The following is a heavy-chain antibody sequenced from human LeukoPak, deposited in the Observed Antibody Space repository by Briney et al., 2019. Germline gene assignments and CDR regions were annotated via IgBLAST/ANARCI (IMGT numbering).Heavy chain of an antibody. Sequence: GGSLRLSCAASGFTFSSYGMHWVRQAPGKGLEWVAVISYDGSNKYYADSVKGRFTISRDNSKNTLYLQMNSLRAEDTAVYYCAKSDSSGNDWYFDLWGRGTLVTVSS. J-gene: IGHJ2*01. CDR1: GFTFSSYG. CDR2: ISYDGSNK. D-gene: IGHD3-22*01. V-gene: IGHV3-30*18. CDR3: AKSDSSGNDWYFDL.